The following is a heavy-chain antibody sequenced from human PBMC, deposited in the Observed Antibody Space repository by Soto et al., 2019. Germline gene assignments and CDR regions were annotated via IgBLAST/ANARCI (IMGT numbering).Heavy chain of an antibody. D-gene: IGHD2-15*01. CDR3: ARDQRDCSGGSCYYFDY. V-gene: IGHV4-4*02. CDR1: GGSISSSNW. CDR2: MYHSGST. J-gene: IGHJ4*02. Sequence: QVQLQESGPGLVKPSGTLSLTCAVSGGSISSSNWWSWVRQPPGKGLKWIGEMYHSGSTNYNPSLKSRVTISLDKSKNQFSLKLSSVTAADTAVYYCARDQRDCSGGSCYYFDYWGQGTLVTVSS.